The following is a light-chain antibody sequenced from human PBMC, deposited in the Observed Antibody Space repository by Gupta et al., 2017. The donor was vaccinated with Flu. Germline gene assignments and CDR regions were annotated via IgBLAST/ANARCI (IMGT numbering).Light chain of an antibody. Sequence: QSVLPQPPSASGTPGPRVTISCSGSSSNIGSNTVNWYQQLPGTAPKLLIYSNNQRPSGVPDRFSGSKSGTSASLAISGLQSEDEADYYCAAWDDSLNGPVFGGGTKLTVL. CDR1: SSNIGSNT. CDR2: SNN. CDR3: AAWDDSLNGPV. V-gene: IGLV1-44*01. J-gene: IGLJ3*02.